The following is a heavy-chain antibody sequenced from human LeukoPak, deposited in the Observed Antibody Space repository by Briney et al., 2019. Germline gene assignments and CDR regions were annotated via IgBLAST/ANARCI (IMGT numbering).Heavy chain of an antibody. CDR2: VSVNEGKK. CDR1: GFIFNTNA. V-gene: IGHV3-23*01. D-gene: IGHD3-3*01. J-gene: IGHJ4*02. CDR3: AKGSAEYYSSWSGYLN. Sequence: GTLSLSCSASGFIFNTNALRWVPQAPGKGLVGVSVVSVNEGKKNYADSVKGRFSTSRDNFKNTLHLEMNSLRTEDTAVYYCAKGSAEYYSSWSGYLNWGQGTLVTVSS.